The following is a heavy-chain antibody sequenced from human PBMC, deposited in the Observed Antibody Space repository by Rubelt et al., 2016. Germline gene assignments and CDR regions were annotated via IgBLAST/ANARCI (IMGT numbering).Heavy chain of an antibody. Sequence: EVQLVEAGGGLIQPGGSLRLSCAASGFTVSSNYMSWVRQAPGKGLEWVSAISGSGGSTYNADSVKGRFTISRDKSKNTLYLQMNSLRAEDTAVYYCAKDLSTGTTDYWGQGTLVTVSS. D-gene: IGHD1-1*01. CDR2: ISGSGGST. CDR3: AKDLSTGTTDY. V-gene: IGHV3-23*04. CDR1: GFTVSSNY. J-gene: IGHJ4*02.